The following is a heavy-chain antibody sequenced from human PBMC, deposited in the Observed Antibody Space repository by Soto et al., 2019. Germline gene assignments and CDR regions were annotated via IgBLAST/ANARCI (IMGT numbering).Heavy chain of an antibody. Sequence: SVKVSCKASGGTFSSYAISWVRQAPVQGLEWMGGIIPIVGTANYAQKFQGRVTITADESTSTAYMELSSLRSEDTAVYYCARFNTGNYYRMDVWGQGTTVTVSS. CDR3: ARFNTGNYYRMDV. CDR1: GGTFSSYA. CDR2: IIPIVGTA. V-gene: IGHV1-69*13. J-gene: IGHJ6*02.